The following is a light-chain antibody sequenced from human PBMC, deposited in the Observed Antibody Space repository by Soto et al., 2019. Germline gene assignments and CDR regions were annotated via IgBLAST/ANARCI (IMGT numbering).Light chain of an antibody. J-gene: IGLJ1*01. CDR2: DVN. CDR3: SSYTSDTTLYV. V-gene: IGLV2-14*03. CDR1: ISDVGAFDY. Sequence: QSVLTQPASVSGSPGQSITIPCTGTISDVGAFDYVSWYQQHPGKAPKLMIYDVNNRPSGVSDRFSGSKSGNTASLTISGLQAEDEADYYCSSYTSDTTLYVFGTGTKLTVL.